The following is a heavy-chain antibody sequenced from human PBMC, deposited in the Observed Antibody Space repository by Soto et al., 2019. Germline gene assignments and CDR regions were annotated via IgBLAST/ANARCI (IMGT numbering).Heavy chain of an antibody. D-gene: IGHD4-17*01. CDR1: GFSFSEYY. CDR3: VRRDFGDYADSFHP. CDR2: ISNTSRTI. Sequence: QVQLLESGGGLVRPGGSLRLSCAASGFSFSEYYMTWIRQAPGKGLERLSYISNTSRTIYYAESVKGRFTISRDNAANLLYLQMKSLRAEDTAVYYCVRRDFGDYADSFHPWGRGTLVTVSS. J-gene: IGHJ4*03. V-gene: IGHV3-11*01.